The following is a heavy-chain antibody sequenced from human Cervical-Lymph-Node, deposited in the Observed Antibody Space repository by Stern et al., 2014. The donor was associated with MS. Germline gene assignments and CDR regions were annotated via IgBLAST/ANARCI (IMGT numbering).Heavy chain of an antibody. CDR1: GGSISSYY. CDR3: ARLLVPMAGFDY. D-gene: IGHD6-19*01. J-gene: IGHJ4*02. V-gene: IGHV4-59*08. CDR2: MDYSGST. Sequence: QVQLQESGPGLVKPSETLSLTCTVSGGSISSYYWSWIRQPPGKGLEWIGYMDYSGSTNYNPSLKSRVTISVDQSQNQFSLKLKSVTAADTAVYYCARLLVPMAGFDYWGQGTLVTVSS.